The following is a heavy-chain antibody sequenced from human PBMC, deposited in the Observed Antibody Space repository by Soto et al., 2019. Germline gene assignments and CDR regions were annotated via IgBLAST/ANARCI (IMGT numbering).Heavy chain of an antibody. J-gene: IGHJ5*02. D-gene: IGHD1-26*01. CDR3: ARDGVLYSVGFDR. CDR1: GFRFSDYY. CDR2: ISTTGSII. Sequence: QVQLVESGGGLVKPGGSLRLSCAASGFRFSDYYMAWIRQAPGKGLEWISYISTTGSIIHYAESVKGRFTISRDNTENSLFLQMDNLRAEDTATYFCARDGVLYSVGFDRWGRGALVIVSS. V-gene: IGHV3-11*01.